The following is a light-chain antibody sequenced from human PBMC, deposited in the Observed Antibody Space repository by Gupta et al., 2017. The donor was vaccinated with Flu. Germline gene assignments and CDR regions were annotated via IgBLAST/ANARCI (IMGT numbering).Light chain of an antibody. CDR1: QSLSSN. Sequence: ELVMTQSPATLSVSPGVRATLSCRPSQSLSSNLAWYQNNPGQAPRLLIYGAFARATGIPVRISGSASGTEFTLTISMRQSEDFAVYYCQQDKNWPSAFGQGTKLEIK. V-gene: IGKV3-15*01. J-gene: IGKJ2*01. CDR3: QQDKNWPSA. CDR2: GAF.